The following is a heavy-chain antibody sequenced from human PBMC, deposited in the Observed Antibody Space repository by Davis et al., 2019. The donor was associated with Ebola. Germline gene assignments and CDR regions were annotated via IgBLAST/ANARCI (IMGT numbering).Heavy chain of an antibody. CDR2: IYYSGST. CDR1: GGSISSYY. CDR3: ARIKGANSSGWYDAFDI. D-gene: IGHD6-19*01. V-gene: IGHV4-59*01. J-gene: IGHJ3*02. Sequence: PSETLSLTCTVSGGSISSYYWSWIRQPPGKGLEWIGYIYYSGSTNYNPSLKSRVTISVDTSKNQFSLKLSSVTAADTAVYYCARIKGANSSGWYDAFDIWGQGTMVTVSS.